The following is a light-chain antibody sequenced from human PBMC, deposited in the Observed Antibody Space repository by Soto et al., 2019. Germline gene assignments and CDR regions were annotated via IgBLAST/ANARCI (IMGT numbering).Light chain of an antibody. J-gene: IGKJ1*01. V-gene: IGKV3-20*01. CDR2: DAS. Sequence: EIVLTQSPGTLSLSPGERATLSCRASQSVSSSSLAWYQQKPGQAPRLLIYDASSRATGTPDRFSGSGSGTDFTLTISRLEPEDFAVYYCQQYDSSPRTFGQGTQVDIK. CDR1: QSVSSSS. CDR3: QQYDSSPRT.